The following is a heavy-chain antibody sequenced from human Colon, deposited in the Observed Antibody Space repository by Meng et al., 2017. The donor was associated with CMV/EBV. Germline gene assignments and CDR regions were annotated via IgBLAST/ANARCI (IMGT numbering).Heavy chain of an antibody. D-gene: IGHD3-10*01. CDR2: INTNTGNP. J-gene: IGHJ4*02. Sequence: QVQLLQSESELKKPGASVKVSCEVSGYNFANYAINGVQQAPGQGLEWMGWINTNTGNPTYAQGFTGRFVFSLDPSVNTAYLQISSLKAEDTAVYFCARDYYYGSGLDYWGQGTLVTVSS. V-gene: IGHV7-4-1*02. CDR1: GYNFANYA. CDR3: ARDYYYGSGLDY.